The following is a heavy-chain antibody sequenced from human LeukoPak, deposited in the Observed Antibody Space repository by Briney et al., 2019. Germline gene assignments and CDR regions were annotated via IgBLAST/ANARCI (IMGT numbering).Heavy chain of an antibody. CDR2: IIPIFDTA. CDR1: GGTFSSYA. Sequence: SVKVTCKASGGTFSSYAISWVRQAPGQGLEWMGGIIPIFDTANYAQKFQGRVTITADESTSTAYMELSSLRSEDTAVYYCARTPPSSGWYGDYYYYYYMDVWGKGTTVTISS. V-gene: IGHV1-69*13. CDR3: ARTPPSSGWYGDYYYYYYMDV. J-gene: IGHJ6*03. D-gene: IGHD6-19*01.